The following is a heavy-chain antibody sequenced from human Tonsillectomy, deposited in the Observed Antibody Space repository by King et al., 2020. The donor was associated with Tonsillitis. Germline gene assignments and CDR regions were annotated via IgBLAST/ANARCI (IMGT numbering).Heavy chain of an antibody. Sequence: VQLVESGGGLIQPGGSLRLSCAASGFTVSSNYMSWVRQAPGKGLEWVSVIYTGGSTYYADSVKGRFTISRDNSKNTLYLQMKSLRAEDTAVYYCARDYYCSSTSCYMGDAFDIWGQGTMVTVSS. V-gene: IGHV3-53*01. CDR2: IYTGGST. CDR1: GFTVSSNY. CDR3: ARDYYCSSTSCYMGDAFDI. D-gene: IGHD2-2*02. J-gene: IGHJ3*02.